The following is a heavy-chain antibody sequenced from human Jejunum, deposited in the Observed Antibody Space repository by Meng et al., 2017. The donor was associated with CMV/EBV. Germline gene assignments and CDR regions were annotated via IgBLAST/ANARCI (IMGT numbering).Heavy chain of an antibody. Sequence: FDDYGMSWVRQVPGSGLEWVSGINKKGGSTGYADSVEGRFTISRDNAKNSLYLQMNSLRAEDTALYYCARHYYASGSYPTSGMDVWGQGTTVTVSS. J-gene: IGHJ6*02. CDR3: ARHYYASGSYPTSGMDV. CDR2: INKKGGST. D-gene: IGHD3-10*01. CDR1: FDDYG. V-gene: IGHV3-20*03.